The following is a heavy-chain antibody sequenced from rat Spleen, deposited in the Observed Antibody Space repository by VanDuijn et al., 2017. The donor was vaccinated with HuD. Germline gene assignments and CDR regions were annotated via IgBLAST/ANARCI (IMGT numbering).Heavy chain of an antibody. Sequence: EVQLVESDGGLVQPGRSLKLSCAASGFTFSDYYLAWVRQAPTKGLEWVASINYDGVITYYRDSVKGRFTISRDNAKSSLYLQMNSLRSEDTATYYCTRDDSGALYYFDYWGQGVMVTVSS. V-gene: IGHV5-20*01. CDR1: GFTFSDYY. D-gene: IGHD1-1*01. CDR2: INYDGVIT. J-gene: IGHJ2*01. CDR3: TRDDSGALYYFDY.